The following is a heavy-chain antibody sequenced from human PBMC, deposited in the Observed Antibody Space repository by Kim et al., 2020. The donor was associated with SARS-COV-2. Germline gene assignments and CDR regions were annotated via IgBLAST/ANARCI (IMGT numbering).Heavy chain of an antibody. CDR1: GYTFNTYY. J-gene: IGHJ4*02. D-gene: IGHD4-17*01. Sequence: ASVKVSCKASGYTFNTYYMHWVRQAPGQGLDWMGVINPSGGTTSNAQKFQGRLTMTTDTSTTTVYMELSSLRSEDTALYYCARDIDGNYGLFDFWGQGTLVTVSS. V-gene: IGHV1-46*02. CDR3: ARDIDGNYGLFDF. CDR2: INPSGGTT.